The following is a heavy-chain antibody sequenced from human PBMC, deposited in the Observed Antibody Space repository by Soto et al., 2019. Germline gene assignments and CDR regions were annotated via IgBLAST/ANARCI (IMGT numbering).Heavy chain of an antibody. CDR1: GASISSDDSY. CDR3: ARADYYYDSSGYSFYFDY. CDR2: LYHSGTT. J-gene: IGHJ4*02. Sequence: SETLSLTCTVSGASISSDDSYWNWIRQPPGGGLEWIGTLYHSGTTYYSPSLKSRVTISVDTSQNQFSLKLSSVTAADTAVYYCARADYYYDSSGYSFYFDYWGQGTLVTVYS. V-gene: IGHV4-38-2*02. D-gene: IGHD3-22*01.